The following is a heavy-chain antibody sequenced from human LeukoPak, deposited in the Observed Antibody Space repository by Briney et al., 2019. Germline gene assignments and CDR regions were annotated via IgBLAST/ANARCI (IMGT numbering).Heavy chain of an antibody. D-gene: IGHD4-23*01. CDR2: VSPYNGNT. CDR3: ATAYGGAYFDY. CDR1: GYTFTDYD. Sequence: ASVKVSCKTSGYTFTDYDITWVRQAPGQGLEWMGRVSPYNGNTYYSQRFQDRVTITKDTSTGTAYMDLRNLRTDDTAVYYCATAYGGAYFDYWGQGTLVTVSS. J-gene: IGHJ4*02. V-gene: IGHV1-18*01.